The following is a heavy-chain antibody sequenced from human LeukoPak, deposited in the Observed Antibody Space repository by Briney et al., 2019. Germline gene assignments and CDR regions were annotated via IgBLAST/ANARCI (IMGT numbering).Heavy chain of an antibody. D-gene: IGHD5-12*01. CDR1: GFTFSSSW. CDR3: AGDFSGYNDY. CDR2: INTDGSST. Sequence: PGGSLRLSCEVSGFTFSSSWMHWVRQAPGKGLVWVSRINTDGSSTSYADSVKGRFTISRDNAKNTLYLQMSSLRAEDTSVYYCAGDFSGYNDYGGQGTLVTVSS. V-gene: IGHV3-74*01. J-gene: IGHJ4*02.